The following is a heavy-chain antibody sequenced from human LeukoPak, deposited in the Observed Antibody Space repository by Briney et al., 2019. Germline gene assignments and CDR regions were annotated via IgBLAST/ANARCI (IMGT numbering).Heavy chain of an antibody. V-gene: IGHV3-33*01. CDR3: ARDPAGNRGNFDY. CDR2: IWYDGTDK. CDR1: GLTFSHYG. D-gene: IGHD6-13*01. Sequence: GGSLRLSCTPSGLTFSHYGMHWVRQAPGRGLEWVAGIWYDGTDKYYADSVKGRFTISRDNSRNTLYLQMNSLRVEDTAMYSCARDPAGNRGNFDYWGQGTLVTVSS. J-gene: IGHJ4*02.